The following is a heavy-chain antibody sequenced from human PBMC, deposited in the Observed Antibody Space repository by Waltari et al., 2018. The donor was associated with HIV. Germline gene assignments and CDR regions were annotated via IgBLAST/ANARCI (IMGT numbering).Heavy chain of an antibody. CDR2: IIPILGIA. J-gene: IGHJ5*02. CDR3: ARPYSNYDNWFDP. CDR1: GGPFSCYA. V-gene: IGHV1-69*04. D-gene: IGHD4-4*01. Sequence: QVKLVQSGAEVKKPGSSVKVSCKASGGPFSCYAIRWVRQAPGQGLEWMGRIIPILGIANYAQKFQGRVTITADKSTSTAYMELSSLRSEDTAVYYCARPYSNYDNWFDPWGQGTLVTVSS.